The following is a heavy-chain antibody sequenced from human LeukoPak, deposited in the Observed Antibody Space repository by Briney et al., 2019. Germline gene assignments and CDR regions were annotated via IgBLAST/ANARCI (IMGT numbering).Heavy chain of an antibody. CDR3: AKDLLANYFDY. Sequence: GGSLRLSCAASGFSFSKYDMHWVRQAPGKGLEWVTFIRDDGSEKFYADSVKGRFTISRDNSKNTLYLQMNTLRAEDTAVYFCAKDLLANYFDYWGRGTLVTVSS. CDR1: GFSFSKYD. CDR2: IRDDGSEK. V-gene: IGHV3-30*02. J-gene: IGHJ4*02.